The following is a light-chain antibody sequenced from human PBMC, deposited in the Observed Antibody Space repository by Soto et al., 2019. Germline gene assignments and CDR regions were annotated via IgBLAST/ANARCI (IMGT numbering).Light chain of an antibody. J-gene: IGKJ1*01. CDR3: QQYNNWPRT. CDR1: QSVSSN. V-gene: IGKV3-15*01. Sequence: IVMTQSPATLSVCPWERATLSCRASQSVSSNLAWYQHKPGQAPRLLIYGASTRATGIPARFSGSGSRTEFTLTISSLQSEDFAVYFCQQYNNWPRTFGHGTKVDIK. CDR2: GAS.